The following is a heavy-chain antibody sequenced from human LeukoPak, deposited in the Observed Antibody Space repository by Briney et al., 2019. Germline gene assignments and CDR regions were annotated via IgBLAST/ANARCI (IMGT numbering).Heavy chain of an antibody. V-gene: IGHV3-23*01. J-gene: IGHJ6*02. CDR2: ISGTGGST. CDR3: AKSNTRGYSGYDLGGVYYYGMDV. D-gene: IGHD5-12*01. CDR1: GFTFSSYA. Sequence: GGSLRLSCAASGFTFSSYAMSWVRQAPGKGLEWISTISGTGGSTYYADSVKGRFTISRDNSKNTLYLQMNSLRAEDTAVYYCAKSNTRGYSGYDLGGVYYYGMDVWGQGTTVTVSS.